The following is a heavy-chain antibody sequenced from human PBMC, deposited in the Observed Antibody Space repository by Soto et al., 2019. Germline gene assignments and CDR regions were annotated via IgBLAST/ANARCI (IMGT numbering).Heavy chain of an antibody. CDR1: GGGFNSYA. Sequence: QVQLVQSGAEVKKPGSSVKVSCKASGGGFNSYAFSWVRQAPGQGLEWMGALIPSFGTANYAQKFQGRVTITADESTTTVYMDLSSLTPDYTAMYFCARAGDCSGGSCYSFILDYWGQGTQVTVSS. J-gene: IGHJ4*02. CDR2: LIPSFGTA. CDR3: ARAGDCSGGSCYSFILDY. V-gene: IGHV1-69*01. D-gene: IGHD2-15*01.